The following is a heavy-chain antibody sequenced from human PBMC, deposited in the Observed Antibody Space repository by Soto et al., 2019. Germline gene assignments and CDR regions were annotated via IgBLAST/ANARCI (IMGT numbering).Heavy chain of an antibody. Sequence: GASVKVSCKASGGTFSSYAISWVRQAPGQGLEWMGGIIPIFGTANYAQKFQGRVTITADESTSTAYMELSSLRSEDTAVYYCARPPLKGPGAFDIWGQGTMVTVSS. CDR1: GGTFSSYA. J-gene: IGHJ3*02. V-gene: IGHV1-69*13. CDR3: ARPPLKGPGAFDI. CDR2: IIPIFGTA.